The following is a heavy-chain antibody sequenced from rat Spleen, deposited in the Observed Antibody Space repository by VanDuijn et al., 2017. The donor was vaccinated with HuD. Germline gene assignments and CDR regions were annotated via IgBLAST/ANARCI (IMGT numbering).Heavy chain of an antibody. CDR1: GFSFSMYG. CDR2: IVSGGGNT. V-gene: IGHV5S13*01. J-gene: IGHJ4*01. Sequence: EVQVVDHGGGLVQPGRSLKVSCAPSGFSFSMYGMAWVRQAPTKGLEWVESIVSGGGNTYYRDSVKGRFTISRDDEKSTLYLQMDSLKSEDKATYYCATDGYHDGTYYSVYVMYAWSQGASVTVSS. D-gene: IGHD1-12*02. CDR3: ATDGYHDGTYYSVYVMYA.